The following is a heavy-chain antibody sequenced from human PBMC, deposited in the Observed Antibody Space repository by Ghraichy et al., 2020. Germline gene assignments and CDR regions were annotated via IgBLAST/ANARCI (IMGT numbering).Heavy chain of an antibody. CDR2: ISGSGGST. J-gene: IGHJ4*02. CDR1: GFTFSSYA. D-gene: IGHD6-19*01. CDR3: ATRSNVGWLVDY. V-gene: IGHV3-23*01. Sequence: GGSLRLSCAASGFTFSSYAMSWVRQAPGKGLEWVSAISGSGGSTYYADSVKGRFTISRDNSKNTLYLQMNSLRAEDTAVYYCATRSNVGWLVDYWGQGTLVTVSS.